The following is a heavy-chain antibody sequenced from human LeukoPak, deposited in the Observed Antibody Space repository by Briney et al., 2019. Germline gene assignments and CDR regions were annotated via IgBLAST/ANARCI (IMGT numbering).Heavy chain of an antibody. CDR1: GYTFTNYD. Sequence: ASVMVSCKTSGYTFTNYDVSWVRQAPGQGLEWMGWISAYNGYTNYAQKLQVRVTMTTDTSTSTAYMELRSLTSDDTAVYYCARDKAVTTELTQYFQHWGQGTLVTVSS. CDR2: ISAYNGYT. V-gene: IGHV1-18*01. CDR3: ARDKAVTTELTQYFQH. J-gene: IGHJ1*01. D-gene: IGHD4-11*01.